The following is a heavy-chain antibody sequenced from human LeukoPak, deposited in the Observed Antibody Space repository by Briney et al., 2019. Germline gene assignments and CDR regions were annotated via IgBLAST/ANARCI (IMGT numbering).Heavy chain of an antibody. D-gene: IGHD3-10*01. J-gene: IGHJ2*01. Sequence: HPGGSLRLSCAASGFTFSSYWMHWVRQAPGKGLVWVSRINSDGSSTSYADSVKGRFTISRDNAKNTLYLQMNSLRAEDTAVYYCARDRGLLWFGELPGYFDLWGRGTLVTVSS. CDR1: GFTFSSYW. CDR2: INSDGSST. CDR3: ARDRGLLWFGELPGYFDL. V-gene: IGHV3-74*01.